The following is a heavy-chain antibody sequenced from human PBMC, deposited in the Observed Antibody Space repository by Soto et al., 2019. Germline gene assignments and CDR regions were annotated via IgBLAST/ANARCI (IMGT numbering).Heavy chain of an antibody. V-gene: IGHV4-38-2*02. CDR2: IYHSGKT. D-gene: IGHD3-22*01. J-gene: IGHJ5*02. CDR3: ARDKRVTMIGGWFGP. CDR1: GYSISSGCY. Sequence: SETRSRTWVVSGYSISSGCYWSFFRQPPGKELEWIGSIYHSGKTYYKPSLRSRVTVSVDTSKNQFSMKLISVTAADTAVYYCARDKRVTMIGGWFGPWGQGTLVTVSS.